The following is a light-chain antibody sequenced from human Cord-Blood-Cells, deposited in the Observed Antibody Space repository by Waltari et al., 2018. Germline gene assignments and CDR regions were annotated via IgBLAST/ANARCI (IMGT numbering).Light chain of an antibody. CDR3: SSYTSSSTLV. V-gene: IGLV2-14*01. Sequence: QSALTQPASVSGSPGQSITISCTGTSSDVGGSHSVSWYQQHPGKAPKPMIYEVSNRPSGVSKRFSGSKSGNTASLTISGLQAEDEADYYCSSYTSSSTLVFGGGTKLTVL. J-gene: IGLJ3*02. CDR2: EVS. CDR1: SSDVGGSHS.